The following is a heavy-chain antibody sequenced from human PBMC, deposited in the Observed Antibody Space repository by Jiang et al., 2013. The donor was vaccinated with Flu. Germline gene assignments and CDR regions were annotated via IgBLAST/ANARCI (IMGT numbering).Heavy chain of an antibody. V-gene: IGHV1-18*01. J-gene: IGHJ4*02. CDR2: INANNGNT. D-gene: IGHD2/OR15-2a*01. CDR3: ARDWPAVIIDY. Sequence: SGAEVKKPGASVKVSCKTSGYTFTNYGISWVRQAPGQGLEWMGWINANNGNTNYPQKFQGRVILTTDTFSTTAYMELRSLTSDDTAVYYCARDWPAVIIDYWGQGTLVTVSS. CDR1: GYTFTNYG.